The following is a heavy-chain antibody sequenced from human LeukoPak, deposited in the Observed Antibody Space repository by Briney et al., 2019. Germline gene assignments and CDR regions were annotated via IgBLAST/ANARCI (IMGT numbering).Heavy chain of an antibody. CDR3: ARGGYSYGYFRWFDP. CDR2: INHSGST. Sequence: SETLSLTCAVYGGSFSGYYWSWIRQPPGKGLEWIGEINHSGSTNYNPSLKSRVTISVDASKNQFSLKLSSVTAADTAVYYCARGGYSYGYFRWFDPWGQGTLVAVSS. CDR1: GGSFSGYY. D-gene: IGHD5-18*01. J-gene: IGHJ5*02. V-gene: IGHV4-34*01.